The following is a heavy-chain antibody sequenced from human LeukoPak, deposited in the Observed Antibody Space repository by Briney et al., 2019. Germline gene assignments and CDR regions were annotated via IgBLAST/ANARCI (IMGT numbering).Heavy chain of an antibody. CDR2: ISGSGGST. CDR1: GVTFSTYA. CDR3: ANSDSSTSCYYY. D-gene: IGHD2-2*01. J-gene: IGHJ4*02. Sequence: GGSLRLSCAASGVTFSTYAMSSVREAPGERLWRVSAISGSGGSTYYADSVKGRFTISRDNSKNTLYLQMNSLRAEDTAVYYCANSDSSTSCYYYWGQGTLITVSS. V-gene: IGHV3-23*01.